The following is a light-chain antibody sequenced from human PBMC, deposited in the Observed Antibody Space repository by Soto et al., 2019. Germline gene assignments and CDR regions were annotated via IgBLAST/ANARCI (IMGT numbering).Light chain of an antibody. CDR2: GAS. CDR3: QQYYSWPPLT. J-gene: IGKJ4*01. CDR1: QSVSSN. V-gene: IGKV3-15*01. Sequence: EIVMTQSLATLSVSPGERATLSCRASQSVSSNLAWYQQKPGQAPRLLIYGASTRATGIPARFSGSGSGTEFTLTISSLQSEDFAVYFCQQYYSWPPLTFGGGTKVEIK.